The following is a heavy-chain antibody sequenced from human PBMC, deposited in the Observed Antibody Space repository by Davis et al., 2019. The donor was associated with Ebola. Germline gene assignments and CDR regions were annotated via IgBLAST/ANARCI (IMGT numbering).Heavy chain of an antibody. CDR3: AREGYGSGSYYNVY. Sequence: ASVKVSCKASGYTFTGYYMHWVRQAPGQGLEWMGRINPNSGGTNYAQKFQGRVTMTRDTSISTAYMELSRLRSDDTAVYYCAREGYGSGSYYNVYWGQGTLVTVSS. CDR2: INPNSGGT. CDR1: GYTFTGYY. D-gene: IGHD3-10*01. V-gene: IGHV1-2*06. J-gene: IGHJ4*02.